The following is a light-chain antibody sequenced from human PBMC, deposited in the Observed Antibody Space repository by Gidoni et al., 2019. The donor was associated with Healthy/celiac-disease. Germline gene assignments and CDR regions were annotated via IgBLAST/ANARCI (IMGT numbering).Light chain of an antibody. CDR2: GAS. V-gene: IGKV3-20*01. CDR3: QQYGSSPYT. CDR1: QSVSSSY. J-gene: IGKJ2*01. Sequence: EIVLTQSPGTLSLSPGERATLSCRASQSVSSSYLAWYQQKPGQAHRLLISGASSRATGIPDRFSGSGSETDFTLTISILEPEDFAVYYWQQYGSSPYTFGQGTKLEIK.